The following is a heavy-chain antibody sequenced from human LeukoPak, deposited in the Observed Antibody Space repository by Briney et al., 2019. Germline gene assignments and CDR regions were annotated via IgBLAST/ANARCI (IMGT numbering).Heavy chain of an antibody. CDR2: IIPIFGTA. CDR1: GYTFTSYS. Sequence: ASVKVSCKASGYTFTSYSISWVRQAPGQGLEWMGGIIPIFGTANYAQKFQGRVTITADESTSTAYMELSRLRSDDTAVYYCARPRRIYYDSSGYQNWGQGTLVTVSS. D-gene: IGHD3-22*01. J-gene: IGHJ4*02. CDR3: ARPRRIYYDSSGYQN. V-gene: IGHV1-69*13.